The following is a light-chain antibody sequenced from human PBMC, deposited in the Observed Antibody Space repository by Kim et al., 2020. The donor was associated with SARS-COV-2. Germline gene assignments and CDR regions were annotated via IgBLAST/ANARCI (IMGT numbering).Light chain of an antibody. Sequence: ASVGDTVTITCRASQGISTSLAWYQQKPEKAPKSLLYGASSLQSGVPSRFSGSGSGTDFTLTISSLKPEDFATYYCQQYSTYPRTFGQGTKVDIK. CDR3: QQYSTYPRT. J-gene: IGKJ1*01. CDR1: QGISTS. V-gene: IGKV1D-16*01. CDR2: GAS.